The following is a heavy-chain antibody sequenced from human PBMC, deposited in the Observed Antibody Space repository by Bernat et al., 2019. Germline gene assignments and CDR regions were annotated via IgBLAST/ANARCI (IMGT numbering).Heavy chain of an antibody. CDR3: ARGSSGYAQFDD. CDR1: GGSISSGGYY. CDR2: IYYSGST. Sequence: QVQLQESGPGLVKPSQTLSLTCTVSGGSISSGGYYWSWIRQHPGKGLEWIVYIYYSGSTYYNPSLKSRVTISVDTSKNQFSLKLSSVTAANTAVYYFARGSSGYAQFDDWGQGTLVTLSS. V-gene: IGHV4-31*03. D-gene: IGHD3-22*01. J-gene: IGHJ4*02.